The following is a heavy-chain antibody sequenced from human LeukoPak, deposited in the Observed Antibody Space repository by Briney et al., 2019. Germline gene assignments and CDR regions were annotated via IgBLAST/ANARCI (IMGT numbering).Heavy chain of an antibody. CDR3: ARDPSHLTGYSGYDSDPNWFDP. V-gene: IGHV1-2*02. CDR1: GYPFTGYY. Sequence: GASVKVSCKASGYPFTGYYMHWVRQAPGQGLEWMGWINPNSGGTNYAQKFQGRVTMTRDASISTAYMELSRLRSDDTAVYYCARDPSHLTGYSGYDSDPNWFDPWGQGTLVTVSS. D-gene: IGHD5-12*01. CDR2: INPNSGGT. J-gene: IGHJ5*02.